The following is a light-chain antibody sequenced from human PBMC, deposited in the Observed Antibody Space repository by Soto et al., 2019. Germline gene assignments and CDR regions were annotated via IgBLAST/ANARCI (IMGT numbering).Light chain of an antibody. Sequence: DVVLTQAPLSLSVTPGQPASMSFESSQSLLYGDGKTYLYWYLQRPGQPPQLLIYDASSRFSGVPSRFSGSGSGTEFTLTINSLQPDDFATYYCQQYDTYYTFGQGTKVDIK. CDR1: QSLLYGDGKTY. CDR3: QQYDTYYT. J-gene: IGKJ2*01. CDR2: DAS. V-gene: IGKV2-29*03.